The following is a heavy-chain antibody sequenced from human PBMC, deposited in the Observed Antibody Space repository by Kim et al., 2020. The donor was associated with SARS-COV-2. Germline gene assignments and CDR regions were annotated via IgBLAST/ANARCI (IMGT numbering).Heavy chain of an antibody. CDR3: EGFRYFDWQFDY. J-gene: IGHJ4*02. CDR2: ISGSGTT. D-gene: IGHD3-9*01. Sequence: GGSLRLSCTVSGSTFSSYAMSWIRQAPGKGLEWVSAISGSGTTYYAASVQGRFTISRDNSQNTLYLQMNSLRAEDTAVYYCEGFRYFDWQFDYWGQGMLVTVSS. CDR1: GSTFSSYA. V-gene: IGHV3-23*01.